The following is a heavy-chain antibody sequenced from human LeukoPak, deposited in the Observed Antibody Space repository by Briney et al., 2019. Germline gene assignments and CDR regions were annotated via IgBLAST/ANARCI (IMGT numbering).Heavy chain of an antibody. CDR3: ASQRGWYGGFDY. D-gene: IGHD6-19*01. J-gene: IGHJ4*02. CDR2: INHSGST. V-gene: IGHV4-34*01. Sequence: SETLPLTCAVYGGSFSGYYWSWIRQPPGKGLEWIGEINHSGSTNYNPSLKSRVTISVDTSKNQFSLKLSSVTAADTAVYYCASQRGWYGGFDYWGQGTLVTVSS. CDR1: GGSFSGYY.